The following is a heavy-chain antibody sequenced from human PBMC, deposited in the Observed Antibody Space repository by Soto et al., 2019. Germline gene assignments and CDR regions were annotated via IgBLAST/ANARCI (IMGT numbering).Heavy chain of an antibody. CDR2: IYPGDSDT. D-gene: IGHD3-22*01. J-gene: IGHJ3*02. CDR3: ARSRYYYDSSGYYYDHAFDI. Sequence: LKISCKGSGYSFTSYWIGWVRQMPGKGLEWMGIIYPGDSDTRYSPSFQGQVTISADKSISTAYLQWSSLKASDTAMYYCARSRYYYDSSGYYYDHAFDIWGQGTMVTVSS. CDR1: GYSFTSYW. V-gene: IGHV5-51*01.